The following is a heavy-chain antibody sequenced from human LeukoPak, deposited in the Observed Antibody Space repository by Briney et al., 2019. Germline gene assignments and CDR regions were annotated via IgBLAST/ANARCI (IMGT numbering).Heavy chain of an antibody. V-gene: IGHV4-34*01. J-gene: IGHJ6*02. CDR2: INHSGST. CDR3: ARVSYTVGMDV. D-gene: IGHD1-26*01. Sequence: PSETLSLTCAVYGGSFSGYYWSWIRQPPGKGLEWIGEINHSGSTNYNPSLKSRVTISVDTSKNQFSLKLSSVTAADTAVYYCARVSYTVGMDVWGQGTTVTVSS. CDR1: GGSFSGYY.